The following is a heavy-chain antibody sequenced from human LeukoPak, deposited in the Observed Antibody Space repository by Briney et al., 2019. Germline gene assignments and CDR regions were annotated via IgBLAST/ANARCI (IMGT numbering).Heavy chain of an antibody. Sequence: PGGSLRLSCTASGFTFGDYAMSWVRQAPGKGLEWVGFIRSKAYGGTTEYAASVKGRFTISRDDSKSIAYLQMNILKTEDTAVYYCTRGGPYSSSWYYFDYWGQGTLVTVSS. CDR3: TRGGPYSSSWYYFDY. J-gene: IGHJ4*02. CDR2: IRSKAYGGTT. CDR1: GFTFGDYA. V-gene: IGHV3-49*04. D-gene: IGHD6-13*01.